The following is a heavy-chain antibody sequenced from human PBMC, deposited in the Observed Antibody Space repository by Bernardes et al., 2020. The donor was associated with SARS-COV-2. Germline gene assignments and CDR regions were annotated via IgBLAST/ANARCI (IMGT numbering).Heavy chain of an antibody. D-gene: IGHD3-22*01. CDR3: ARADYFDSTGYYPGSDY. V-gene: IGHV1-18*01. CDR2: ISPYNANT. Sequence: ASVKVSCKASGYTFSTYAISWVRQAPGQGLEWMGWISPYNANTNYAQKLQGRVTMTTDTSTSTAYMELRSLRSDDTAVYYCARADYFDSTGYYPGSDYWGQGTLVTVSS. J-gene: IGHJ4*02. CDR1: GYTFSTYA.